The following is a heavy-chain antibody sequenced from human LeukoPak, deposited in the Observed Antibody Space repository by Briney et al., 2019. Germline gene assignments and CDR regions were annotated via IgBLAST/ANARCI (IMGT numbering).Heavy chain of an antibody. Sequence: SETLSLTCTVSGGSISSGDYYWSWIRQPPGKGLEWIGYIYYSGSTYYNPFLKSRVTISVDTSKNQFSLKLTSVTAADTAVYYCASYPLYYYGSGSYSHAFDIWGQGTMVTVSS. V-gene: IGHV4-30-4*01. D-gene: IGHD3-10*01. CDR1: GGSISSGDYY. CDR2: IYYSGST. J-gene: IGHJ3*02. CDR3: ASYPLYYYGSGSYSHAFDI.